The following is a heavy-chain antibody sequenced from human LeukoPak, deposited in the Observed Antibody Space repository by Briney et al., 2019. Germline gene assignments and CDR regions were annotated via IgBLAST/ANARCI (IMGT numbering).Heavy chain of an antibody. J-gene: IGHJ2*01. CDR3: ARDTDYGGNLVNWYFDL. CDR1: GGSISSGGYY. Sequence: SETLSLTCTVSGGSISSGGYYWSWIRQPPGKGLEWIGYIYHSGSTYYNPSLKSRVTISVDRSKNQFSLKLSSVTAADTAVYYCARDTDYGGNLVNWYFDLWGRGTLVTVSS. D-gene: IGHD4-23*01. V-gene: IGHV4-30-2*01. CDR2: IYHSGST.